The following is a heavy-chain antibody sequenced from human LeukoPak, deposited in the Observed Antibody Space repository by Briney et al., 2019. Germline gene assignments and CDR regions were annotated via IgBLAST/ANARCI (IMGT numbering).Heavy chain of an antibody. CDR2: IYYGGLT. D-gene: IGHD1-26*01. CDR1: GGSINTRSYY. V-gene: IGHV4-39*01. Sequence: GSLRLTCSVSGGSINTRSYYWGWIRQPPGKGLEWIGSIYYGGLTYYNPSLKSRVTLSADTSRNHFFLKVNSVTAADTSVYYCARHPILGVVDYWGQGILVTVSS. J-gene: IGHJ4*02. CDR3: ARHPILGVVDY.